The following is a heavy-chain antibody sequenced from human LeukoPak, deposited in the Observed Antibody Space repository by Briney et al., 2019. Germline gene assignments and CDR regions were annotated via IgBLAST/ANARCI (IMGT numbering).Heavy chain of an antibody. D-gene: IGHD3-22*01. CDR1: VGSFSGYY. CDR3: VRGPRWYYDSSGYFGY. Sequence: PSETLSLTCAVYVGSFSGYYWSWSRQPPGKGREWMGEINQNGSSNYNPPLKGRVTISVYTSKNQCSLKLRCVTAADTAVYYCVRGPRWYYDSSGYFGYWGEGTLVTVSS. J-gene: IGHJ4*02. V-gene: IGHV4-34*01. CDR2: INQNGSS.